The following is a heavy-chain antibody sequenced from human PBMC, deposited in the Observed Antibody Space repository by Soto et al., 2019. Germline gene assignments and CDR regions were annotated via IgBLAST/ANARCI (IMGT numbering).Heavy chain of an antibody. V-gene: IGHV3-49*04. Sequence: PGGSLRLSCTASGFTFGDYAMSWVRQAPGKGREGGGFIRSKAYGGTTEYAASVKGRFTISRDDSNSITYLQKNSLNTEDKAVYYCTSDDVDTAMVRLSFYSYGMDVLGQGTTVTVSS. CDR2: IRSKAYGGTT. CDR3: TSDDVDTAMVRLSFYSYGMDV. J-gene: IGHJ6*02. D-gene: IGHD5-18*01. CDR1: GFTFGDYA.